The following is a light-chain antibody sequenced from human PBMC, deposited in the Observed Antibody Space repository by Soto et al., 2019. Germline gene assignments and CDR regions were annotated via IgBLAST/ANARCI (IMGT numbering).Light chain of an antibody. Sequence: EIEMTPSPATLSVSPGERATLSCRAGQSISKNLAWNQQKPGQAPRLLIYGVSTRATGIPARFTGSGSGTEVALTISSLQAEEFAVYYCQQYSNWPRTFGEGTKVEIK. J-gene: IGKJ1*01. CDR1: QSISKN. CDR2: GVS. V-gene: IGKV3-15*01. CDR3: QQYSNWPRT.